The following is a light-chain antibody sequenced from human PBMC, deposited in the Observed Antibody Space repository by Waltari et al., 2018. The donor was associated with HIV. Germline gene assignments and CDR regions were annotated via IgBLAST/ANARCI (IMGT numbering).Light chain of an antibody. J-gene: IGLJ1*01. V-gene: IGLV1-44*01. CDR2: SNN. CDR3: AAWDDSLNGLV. CDR1: SSNIGINA. Sequence: QSVLTQPPSASGTPGQRVTISCSGSSSNIGINAVNWYQQFPGTAPNLRIYSNNQRPSGVPDRFSGSKSGTSASLAISGLRSEDEADYYCAAWDDSLNGLVFGTGTKVTVL.